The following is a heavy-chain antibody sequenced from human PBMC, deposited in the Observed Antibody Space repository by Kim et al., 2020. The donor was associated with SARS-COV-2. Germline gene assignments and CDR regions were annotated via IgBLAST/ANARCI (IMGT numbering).Heavy chain of an antibody. CDR3: ARDRKGRSAGKGRFD. D-gene: IGHD3-16*02. Sequence: SETLSLSCNVSGVSISSEDHYWSWLRQHQEKGLEWIGYIYYSGTTYYNPALKSRVTMSLDTSKNQYSLMNDSVTAADTAVYFFARDRKGRSAGKGRFD. CDR2: IYYSGTT. J-gene: IGHJ5*01. CDR1: GVSISSEDHY. V-gene: IGHV4-31*03.